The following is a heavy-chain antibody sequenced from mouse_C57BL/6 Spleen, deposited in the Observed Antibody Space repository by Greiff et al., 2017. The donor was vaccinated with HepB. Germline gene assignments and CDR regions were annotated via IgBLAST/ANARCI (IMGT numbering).Heavy chain of an antibody. V-gene: IGHV1-80*01. CDR2: IYPGDGDT. J-gene: IGHJ3*01. CDR3: ARSGDGYLSWFAY. D-gene: IGHD2-3*01. Sequence: QVQLKESGAELVKPGASVKISCKASGYAFSSYWMNWVKQRPGKGLEWIGQIYPGDGDTNYNGKFKGKATLTADKSSSTAYMQLSSLTSEDSAVYFCARSGDGYLSWFAYWGQGTLVTVSA. CDR1: GYAFSSYW.